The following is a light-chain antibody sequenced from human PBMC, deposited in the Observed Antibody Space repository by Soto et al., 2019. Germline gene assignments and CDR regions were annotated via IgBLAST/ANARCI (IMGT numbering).Light chain of an antibody. CDR3: CAYAYSHVV. J-gene: IGLJ2*01. Sequence: QSALTQPRSVSWSPGQSVTISCTGTSDDVGAYDYVSWYQQHPGKAPKRMIYAVTKRPSGVPDRFSGSKSGNTASLTISGLQAEDEADYYCCAYAYSHVVFGGGTQLTVL. CDR2: AVT. V-gene: IGLV2-11*01. CDR1: SDDVGAYDY.